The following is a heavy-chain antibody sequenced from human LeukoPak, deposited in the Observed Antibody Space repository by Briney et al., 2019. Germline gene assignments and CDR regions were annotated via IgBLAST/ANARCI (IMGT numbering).Heavy chain of an antibody. CDR2: IKQDGSEK. CDR1: GFTFSSYW. J-gene: IGHJ4*02. Sequence: GGSLRLSCAASGFTFSSYWMSWVRQAPGKGLEWVANIKQDGSEKYYADSVKGRFTISRDNSKNTLYLQMNSLRAEDTAVYYCANTWFGELSPYMDYWGQGTLVTVSS. CDR3: ANTWFGELSPYMDY. V-gene: IGHV3-7*01. D-gene: IGHD3-10*01.